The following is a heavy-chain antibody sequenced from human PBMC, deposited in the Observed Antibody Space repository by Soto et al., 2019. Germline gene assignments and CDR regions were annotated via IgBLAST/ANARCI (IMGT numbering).Heavy chain of an antibody. Sequence: SETLSLTCTVSGGSISSSSDYWGWIRQPPGKGLEWIGSIYYSGSTYYNPSLKSRVTISVDTSKNQFSLKLSSVTAADTAVYYCARHDYDFWSGYDDYWGQGTLVTVSS. J-gene: IGHJ4*02. CDR2: IYYSGST. V-gene: IGHV4-39*01. D-gene: IGHD3-3*01. CDR3: ARHDYDFWSGYDDY. CDR1: GGSISSSSDY.